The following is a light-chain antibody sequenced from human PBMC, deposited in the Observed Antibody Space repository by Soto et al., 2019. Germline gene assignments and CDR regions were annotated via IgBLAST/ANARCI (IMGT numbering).Light chain of an antibody. CDR2: TAS. J-gene: IGKJ1*01. CDR1: QNISNY. CDR3: QQYNSYSWS. Sequence: IKMTQSASSLSASVGDRVAFTCLASQNISNYLNWYQQKPAKAPKLLIYTASSLQSGVPSRFSGSGSGTGFTLIISSLQPDDFATYYCQQYNSYSWSFGQGTKADI. V-gene: IGKV1-17*01.